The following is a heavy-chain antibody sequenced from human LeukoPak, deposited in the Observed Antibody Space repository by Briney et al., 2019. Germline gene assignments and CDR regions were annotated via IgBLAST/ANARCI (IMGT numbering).Heavy chain of an antibody. CDR2: IKQDGSEK. Sequence: GGSLRFCCAASGFTFSSHWMSWVRQAPGKGLELVANIKQDGSEKYYVDSVKGRFTISRDNAKNSLYLQMNSLRAEDTAVYYCASGGGWGPFDYWGQGTLVTVSS. CDR3: ASGGGWGPFDY. V-gene: IGHV3-7*01. D-gene: IGHD6-19*01. CDR1: GFTFSSHW. J-gene: IGHJ4*02.